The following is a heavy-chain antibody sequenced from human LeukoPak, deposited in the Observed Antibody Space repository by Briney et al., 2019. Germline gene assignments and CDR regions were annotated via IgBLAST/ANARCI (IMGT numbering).Heavy chain of an antibody. CDR3: ARGRDYSSASLSYYYDSSGFNWFDP. CDR1: GYTFTSYY. CDR2: INPSGGST. V-gene: IGHV1-46*01. J-gene: IGHJ5*02. Sequence: APVKVSCKASGYTFTSYYMHWVRQAPGQGLEWMGIINPSGGSTSYAQKFQGRVTMTRDTSTSTVYMELSSLRSEDTAVYYCARGRDYSSASLSYYYDSSGFNWFDPWGQGTLVTVSS. D-gene: IGHD3-22*01.